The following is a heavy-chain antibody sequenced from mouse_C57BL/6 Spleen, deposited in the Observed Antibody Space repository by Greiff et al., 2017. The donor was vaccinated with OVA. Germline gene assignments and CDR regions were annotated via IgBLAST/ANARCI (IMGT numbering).Heavy chain of an antibody. CDR3: ARYPYDYDSYYFDY. D-gene: IGHD2-4*01. J-gene: IGHJ2*01. Sequence: QVQLQQPGAELVKPGASVKLSCKASGYTFTSYWMHWVKQRPGQGLEWIGMIHPNSGSTNYNEKFKSKATLTVDKSSSTAYMRLSSLTSEDSAVYYCARYPYDYDSYYFDYWGQGTTLTVSS. V-gene: IGHV1-64*01. CDR2: IHPNSGST. CDR1: GYTFTSYW.